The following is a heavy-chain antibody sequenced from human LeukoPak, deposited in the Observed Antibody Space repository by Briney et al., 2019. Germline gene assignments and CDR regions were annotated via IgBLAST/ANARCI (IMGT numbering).Heavy chain of an antibody. CDR2: IYSGGST. CDR3: ARSYDLDY. V-gene: IGHV3-66*01. Sequence: GGSLRLSCAASGFTVSSNYMSWVRQAPGKGLEWVSAIYSGGSTYYADSVKGRFTISKDNSKNTLYLQMNSLRAEDTAVYYCARSYDLDYWGQGTLVTVSS. CDR1: GFTVSSNY. J-gene: IGHJ4*02. D-gene: IGHD5-12*01.